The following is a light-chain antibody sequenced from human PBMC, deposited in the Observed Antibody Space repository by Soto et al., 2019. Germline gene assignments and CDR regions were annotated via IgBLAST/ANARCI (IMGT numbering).Light chain of an antibody. Sequence: EIVLTQSPGTLSLSPGETATLSCRASQTVTSYFAWYQQKPGQAPRLLIYGASSRATGIPDRFSGSGSGTDFTPTISGLEPEDFAVYYCQQYGYSPRTFGQGTQVEIK. CDR3: QQYGYSPRT. CDR1: QTVTSY. V-gene: IGKV3-20*01. CDR2: GAS. J-gene: IGKJ1*01.